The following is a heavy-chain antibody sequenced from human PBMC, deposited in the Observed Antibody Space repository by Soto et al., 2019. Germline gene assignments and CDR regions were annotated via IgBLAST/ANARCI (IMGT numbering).Heavy chain of an antibody. D-gene: IGHD6-6*01. CDR1: GFSFNTYG. CDR2: ISYNGDKT. Sequence: QVQLLESGRGVVQPGRSLRLSCVASGFSFNTYGMHWVRQAPGKGLEWVAVISYNGDKTFYADSVKGRFTISRDNSQSTLYLQMNSLRPEDTAVYYCATDRFRGTSYFHYWGQVILVTFSS. V-gene: IGHV3-30*03. J-gene: IGHJ4*02. CDR3: ATDRFRGTSYFHY.